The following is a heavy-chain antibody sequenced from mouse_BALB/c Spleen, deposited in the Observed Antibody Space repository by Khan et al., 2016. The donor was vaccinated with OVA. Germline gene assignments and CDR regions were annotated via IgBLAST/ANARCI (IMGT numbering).Heavy chain of an antibody. CDR1: EYTFTNYG. Sequence: QIQLVQSGPELKKPGETVKISCKASEYTFTNYGMNWVKQAPGKGLKWMGWINTNTGEPTYGEEFKGRFAFSLETSASTAYLQINNLKNEDTATYFCARRAYYRYEGAMDYWGQGTSVTVSS. CDR3: ARRAYYRYEGAMDY. D-gene: IGHD2-14*01. CDR2: INTNTGEP. V-gene: IGHV9-3*02. J-gene: IGHJ4*01.